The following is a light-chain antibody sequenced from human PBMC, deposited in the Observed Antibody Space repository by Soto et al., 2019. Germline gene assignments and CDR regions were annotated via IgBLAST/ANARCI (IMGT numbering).Light chain of an antibody. Sequence: ELVLTQSPCTLSLSPGERATLSCRASQSVSSSYLAWYQQKPGQAPRLLIYGASSRATGIPDRFSGSVSGTDLTLTISRLEPEDVAVYYCQQYGSSPLTFGGGTKVEIK. J-gene: IGKJ4*01. CDR3: QQYGSSPLT. V-gene: IGKV3-20*01. CDR2: GAS. CDR1: QSVSSSY.